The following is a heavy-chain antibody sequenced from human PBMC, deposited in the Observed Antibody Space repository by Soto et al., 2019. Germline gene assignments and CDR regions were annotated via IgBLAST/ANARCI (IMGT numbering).Heavy chain of an antibody. CDR3: ERDQWAVVPAAIRDHYVMDV. J-gene: IGHJ6*02. Sequence: ASVKVSCKASGHTFTGYYMHWVRQAPGQGLEWMGWINPNNGGNNYAQKFQGRVTMTRDTSISTAYMELSRLRSDDTAVYYCERDQWAVVPAAIRDHYVMDVWGQGTTVTVSS. CDR1: GHTFTGYY. D-gene: IGHD2-2*02. V-gene: IGHV1-2*02. CDR2: INPNNGGN.